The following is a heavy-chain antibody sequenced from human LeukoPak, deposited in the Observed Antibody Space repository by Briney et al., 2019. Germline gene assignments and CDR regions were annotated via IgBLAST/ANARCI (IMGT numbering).Heavy chain of an antibody. CDR3: ARLAYGSVAWVFDY. CDR2: INHSGST. J-gene: IGHJ4*02. V-gene: IGHV4-34*01. D-gene: IGHD6-19*01. Sequence: PSETLSLTCAVYGGSFSGYYWSWIRQPPGKGLEWIGEINHSGSTNHNPSLKSRVTISVDTSKNQFSLKLSSVTAADTAVYYCARLAYGSVAWVFDYWGQGTLVTVSS. CDR1: GGSFSGYY.